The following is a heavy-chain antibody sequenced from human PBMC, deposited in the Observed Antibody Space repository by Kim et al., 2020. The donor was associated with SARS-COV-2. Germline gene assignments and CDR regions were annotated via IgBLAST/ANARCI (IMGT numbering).Heavy chain of an antibody. CDR2: IKQDGSEK. J-gene: IGHJ4*02. CDR3: ARGGLRNYYMY. CDR1: GFSFSTYW. V-gene: IGHV3-7*01. D-gene: IGHD1-26*01. Sequence: GGSLRLSCAASGFSFSTYWMTWVRQAPGKGLEWVANIKQDGSEKYYVDSVRGRFNISRDNARNSLYLQMSSLRAEDTALYYCARGGLRNYYMYWGQGTLVTVSS.